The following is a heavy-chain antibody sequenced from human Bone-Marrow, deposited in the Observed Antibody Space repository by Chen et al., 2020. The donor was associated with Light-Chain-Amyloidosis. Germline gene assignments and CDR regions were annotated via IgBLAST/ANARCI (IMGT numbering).Heavy chain of an antibody. D-gene: IGHD4-17*01. V-gene: IGHV1-2*02. CDR3: ARLFSGDDYGEAYFDF. Sequence: QVELVQSGAAVKKPGASVKVSCRVSGYTFTDYYIHWVRQAPGQGLEWMGWINPRSGGTDYAQKFQGGVILTTDTSVNTAYMVVTSLRSDDTAIYYCARLFSGDDYGEAYFDFWGQGTLVTVSS. J-gene: IGHJ4*02. CDR1: GYTFTDYY. CDR2: INPRSGGT.